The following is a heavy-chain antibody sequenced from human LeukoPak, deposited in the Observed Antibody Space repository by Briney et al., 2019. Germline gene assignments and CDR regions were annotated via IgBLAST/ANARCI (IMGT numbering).Heavy chain of an antibody. CDR3: ARVVCGGDCLFQSYYYYYYMDV. CDR2: ISAYNGNT. D-gene: IGHD2-21*02. V-gene: IGHV1-18*01. J-gene: IGHJ6*03. Sequence: ASVKVSCKASGYTFTSYGISWVRQAPGQGLEWMGWISAYNGNTNYAQKLQGRVTMTTDTSTSTAYMELRSLRSDDTAVYYCARVVCGGDCLFQSYYYYYYMDVWGKGTTVTISS. CDR1: GYTFTSYG.